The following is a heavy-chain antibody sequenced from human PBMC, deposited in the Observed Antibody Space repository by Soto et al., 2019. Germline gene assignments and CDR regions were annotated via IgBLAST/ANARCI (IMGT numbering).Heavy chain of an antibody. J-gene: IGHJ4*02. CDR2: ISYDGSNK. CDR1: GFTFSSYG. V-gene: IGHV3-30*18. Sequence: GGSLRLSCAASGFTFSSYGMHWVRQAPGKGLEWVAVISYDGSNKYYADSVKGRFTISRDNSKNTLYLQMNSLRAEDTAMYYCAKSLNIHCQNLFDFRGQGSSVIVSS. CDR3: AKSLNIHCQNLFDF. D-gene: IGHD3-10*02.